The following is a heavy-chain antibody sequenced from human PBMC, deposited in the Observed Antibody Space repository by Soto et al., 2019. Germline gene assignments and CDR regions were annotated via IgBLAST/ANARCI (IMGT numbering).Heavy chain of an antibody. J-gene: IGHJ2*01. V-gene: IGHV3-11*05. CDR2: ISSSSSYT. CDR3: ARTIAAAGGRRDFDL. Sequence: QVQLVESGGGLVKPGGSLRLSCAASGFTFSDYYMSWIRQAPGKGLEWVSYISSSSSYTNYADSVKGRFTISRDNAKNSPYLQMNSLRDEDTAVYHCARTIAAAGGRRDFDLWGRGTLVTVSS. CDR1: GFTFSDYY. D-gene: IGHD6-13*01.